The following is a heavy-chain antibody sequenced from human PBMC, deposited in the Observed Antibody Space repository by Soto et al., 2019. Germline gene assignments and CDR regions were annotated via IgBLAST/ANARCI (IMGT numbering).Heavy chain of an antibody. V-gene: IGHV1-8*01. CDR1: GYTFTSYD. D-gene: IGHD2-21*02. Sequence: QVQLVQSGAEVKKLGASVKVSCKASGYTFTSYDINWVRQATGQGLEWMGWMNPNSGNTGYAQKFQGRVTMTRNTSISTAYMELSSLRSEDTAVYYCARDPGGFCGGDCYKDYWGQGTLVTVSS. CDR3: ARDPGGFCGGDCYKDY. CDR2: MNPNSGNT. J-gene: IGHJ4*02.